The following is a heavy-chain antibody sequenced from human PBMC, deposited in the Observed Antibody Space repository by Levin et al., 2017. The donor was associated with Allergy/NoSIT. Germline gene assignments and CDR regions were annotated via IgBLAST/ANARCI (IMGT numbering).Heavy chain of an antibody. CDR2: IYGSGHA. J-gene: IGHJ4*02. Sequence: GGSLRLSCVASGLTVSNNFMTWVRQAPGEGLEWLAVIYGSGHANYTDSVKGRFTISRDNSKNTVFLQMDSLRVEDTAIYYCAREGRGACTPSNCYDPETNFDYWGQGTPVTVSS. CDR3: AREGRGACTPSNCYDPETNFDY. D-gene: IGHD2-21*01. V-gene: IGHV3-53*01. CDR1: GLTVSNNF.